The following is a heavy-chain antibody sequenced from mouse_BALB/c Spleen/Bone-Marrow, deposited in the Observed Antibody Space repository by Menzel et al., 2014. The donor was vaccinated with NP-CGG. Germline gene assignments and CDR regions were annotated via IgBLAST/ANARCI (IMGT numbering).Heavy chain of an antibody. J-gene: IGHJ4*01. D-gene: IGHD2-3*01. CDR2: INPYNGGT. CDR3: VRGGYSHYYAMDY. CDR1: GYSFTGYT. V-gene: IGHV1-26*01. Sequence: VQLQQSGPELVKPGASMQISCKASGYSFTGYTMNWVKQSHGKNLEWIGLINPYNGGTSYNQKFKGKATLTVDKSSSTAYMELLSLTSEDSAVYYCVRGGYSHYYAMDYWGQGTSVTVSS.